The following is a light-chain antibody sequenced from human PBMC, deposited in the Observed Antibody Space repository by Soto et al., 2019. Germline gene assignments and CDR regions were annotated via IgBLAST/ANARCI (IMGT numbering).Light chain of an antibody. Sequence: EIVVTQSPATLSVSPGERATLSFRASESVGRHLAWYHQKPGQAPKLLIFDASTRATGVPARFSGSGSGTEFTLTVSSLQSEDISVYFCQQYNNWPPNFGQGRLLEIK. CDR1: ESVGRH. V-gene: IGKV3-15*01. J-gene: IGKJ5*01. CDR3: QQYNNWPPN. CDR2: DAS.